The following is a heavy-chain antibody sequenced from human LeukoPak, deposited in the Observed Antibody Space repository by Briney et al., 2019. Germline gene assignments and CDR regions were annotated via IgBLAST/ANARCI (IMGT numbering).Heavy chain of an antibody. CDR3: ARGSGYCSSTSCSLFDY. J-gene: IGHJ4*02. Sequence: PGGSLGLSCAASGFTFSDYYMSWIRQAPGKGLEWVSYISSSSSYTNYADSVKGRFTISRDNAKNSLYLQMNSLRAEDTAVYYCARGSGYCSSTSCSLFDYWGQGTLVTVSS. V-gene: IGHV3-11*05. CDR2: ISSSSSYT. D-gene: IGHD2-2*01. CDR1: GFTFSDYY.